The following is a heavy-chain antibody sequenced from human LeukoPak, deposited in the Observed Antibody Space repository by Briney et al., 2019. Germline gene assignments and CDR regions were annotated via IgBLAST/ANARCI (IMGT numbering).Heavy chain of an antibody. J-gene: IGHJ5*02. CDR2: ISAYNGNT. CDR1: GYTFTSYG. D-gene: IGHD4-17*01. Sequence: ASVKVSCKASGYTFTSYGISWVRQAPGQGLEWMGWISAYNGNTNYAQKLQGRVTMTTDTSTSTAYMELSSLRSEDTAVYYCARMWSYGDSENWFDPWGQGTLVTVSS. CDR3: ARMWSYGDSENWFDP. V-gene: IGHV1-18*01.